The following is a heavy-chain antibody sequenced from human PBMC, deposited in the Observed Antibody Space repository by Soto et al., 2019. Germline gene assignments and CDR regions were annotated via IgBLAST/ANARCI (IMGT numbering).Heavy chain of an antibody. CDR1: GGSITTGGYY. V-gene: IGHV4-31*03. J-gene: IGHJ4*02. D-gene: IGHD2-15*01. Sequence: SETLSLTCTVSGGSITTGGYYWSWIRQLPGKGLEWIGHRYYSESTYYNPPLKSRVSISLDTSKNQFSLKLSFVTAADTAMYYCARTKCSGGSCYSWSLDYWGQGTRVTVSS. CDR2: RYYSEST. CDR3: ARTKCSGGSCYSWSLDY.